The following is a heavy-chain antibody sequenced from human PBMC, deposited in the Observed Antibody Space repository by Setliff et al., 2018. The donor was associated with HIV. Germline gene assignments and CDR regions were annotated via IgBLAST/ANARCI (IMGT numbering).Heavy chain of an antibody. CDR1: GFTFSSYA. D-gene: IGHD6-13*01. V-gene: IGHV3-30*01. J-gene: IGHJ4*02. Sequence: PGGSLRLSCAASGFTFSSYAMHWVRQAPGKGLEWVAVISYDGSNKYYANSVKGRFSVSRDNSKNTVFLQKNSLRVEATAVYYCTKTMYSSRWSGFDYWGQGTPVTVSS. CDR2: ISYDGSNK. CDR3: TKTMYSSRWSGFDY.